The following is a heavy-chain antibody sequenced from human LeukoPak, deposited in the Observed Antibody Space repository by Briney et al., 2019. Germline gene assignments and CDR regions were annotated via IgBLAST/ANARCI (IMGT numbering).Heavy chain of an antibody. CDR3: ARDKLESGNNARFDY. Sequence: ASVKVSCKASGGTFSSYAISWVRQAPGQGLEWMGRIIPIFGTANYAQKFQGRVTITTDESTSTAYMELSSLRSEDTAVYYCARDKLESGNNARFDYWGQGTLVTVSS. CDR2: IIPIFGTA. V-gene: IGHV1-69*05. CDR1: GGTFSSYA. D-gene: IGHD1-26*01. J-gene: IGHJ4*02.